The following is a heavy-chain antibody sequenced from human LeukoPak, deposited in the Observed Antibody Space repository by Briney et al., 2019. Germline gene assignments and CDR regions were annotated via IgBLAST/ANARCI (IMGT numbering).Heavy chain of an antibody. V-gene: IGHV3-23*01. CDR1: GFIFSTYA. CDR2: ISGSGDNT. CDR3: AKEATWGHFDY. Sequence: GGSLRLSCAASGFIFSTYAITWVRQAPGKGLEWVSAISGSGDNTYYADSVKGRFTIPRDNSKNTVYLQMNSLRAEDTAVYYCAKEATWGHFDYWGQGTLVTVSS. D-gene: IGHD7-27*01. J-gene: IGHJ4*02.